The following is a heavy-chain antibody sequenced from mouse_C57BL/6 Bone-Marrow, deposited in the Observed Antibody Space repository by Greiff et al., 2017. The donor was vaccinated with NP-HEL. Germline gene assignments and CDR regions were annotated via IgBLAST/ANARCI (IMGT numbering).Heavy chain of an antibody. CDR1: GFTFSSYG. D-gene: IGHD2-10*01. CDR3: ARSSYGNYGAWFAY. Sequence: EVNVVESGGDLVKPGGSLKLSCAASGFTFSSYGMSWVRQTPDKRLEWVATISSGGSYTYYPDSVKGRFTISRDNAKNTLYLQMSSLKSEDTAMYYCARSSYGNYGAWFAYWGQGTLVTVSA. V-gene: IGHV5-6*01. J-gene: IGHJ3*01. CDR2: ISSGGSYT.